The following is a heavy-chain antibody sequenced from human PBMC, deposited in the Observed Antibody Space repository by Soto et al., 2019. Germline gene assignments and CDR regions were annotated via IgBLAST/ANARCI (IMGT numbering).Heavy chain of an antibody. CDR2: INPNSGGT. D-gene: IGHD6-13*01. CDR3: ARDGPELIAAAGRYYYMDV. J-gene: IGHJ6*03. Sequence: QVQLVQSGAEVKKPGASVKVSCKASGYTFTGYYMHWVRQAPGQGLEWMGWINPNSGGTNYAQKFQGWVTMTRDTSISTAYMELSRLRSDDTAVYYCARDGPELIAAAGRYYYMDVWGKGTTVTVSS. V-gene: IGHV1-2*04. CDR1: GYTFTGYY.